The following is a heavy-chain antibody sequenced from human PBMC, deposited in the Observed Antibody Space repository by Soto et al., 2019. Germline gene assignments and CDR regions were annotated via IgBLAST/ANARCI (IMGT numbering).Heavy chain of an antibody. D-gene: IGHD6-25*01. J-gene: IGHJ4*02. CDR3: ARRRSGLFDY. Sequence: QVQLQESGPGLVKPSQTLSLTCTVSGGSSGSGGYYWSWIRQHSGKGLEWIGCIYYSGSTYYNPSLKSRVIISVDTSKNQFSLKLRSVTVADTAVYYCARRRSGLFDYWGQGTLVTVSS. V-gene: IGHV4-31*03. CDR1: GGSSGSGGYY. CDR2: IYYSGST.